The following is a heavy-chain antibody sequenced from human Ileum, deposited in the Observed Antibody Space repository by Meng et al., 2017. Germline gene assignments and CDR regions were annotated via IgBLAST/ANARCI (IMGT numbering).Heavy chain of an antibody. CDR3: TRDQTSNGWGSFDS. Sequence: QVQLQESGPGLLRPSETLSLTCCVSGDSVISGSYYWNWIRQSAGKGLEWIGYINYSGTAYYNASLGSRVSMSIDTSKNQFSLKLTSVTAADTAGYYCTRDQTSNGWGSFDSWGQGTLVTVSS. V-gene: IGHV4-61*01. J-gene: IGHJ4*02. CDR1: GDSVISGSYY. D-gene: IGHD7-27*01. CDR2: INYSGTA.